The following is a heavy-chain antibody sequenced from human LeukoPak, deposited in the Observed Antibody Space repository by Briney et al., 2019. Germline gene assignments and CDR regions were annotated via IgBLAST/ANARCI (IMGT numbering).Heavy chain of an antibody. CDR1: GGSISSYY. V-gene: IGHV4-4*07. J-gene: IGHJ4*02. CDR2: IYTSGST. Sequence: SETLSLTCTVSGGSISSYYWSWIRQPAGKGLEWIGRIYTSGSTNYNPSLKSRVTMSVDTSKTQFSLKLSSVTAADTAVYYCAALRPSSTSYYFDYWGQGTLVTVSS. CDR3: AALRPSSTSYYFDY.